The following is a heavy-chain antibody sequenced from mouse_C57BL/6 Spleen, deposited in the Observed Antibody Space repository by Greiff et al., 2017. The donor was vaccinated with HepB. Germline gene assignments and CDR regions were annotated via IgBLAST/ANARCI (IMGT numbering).Heavy chain of an antibody. CDR3: ARDGIYYDYDGFAY. D-gene: IGHD2-4*01. CDR1: GFTFSSYA. J-gene: IGHJ3*01. Sequence: EVQVVESGGGLVKPGGSLKLSCAASGFTFSSYAMSWVRQTPEKRLEWVATISDGGSYTYSPDNVKGRFTISRDNAKNNLYLQMSHLKSEDTAMYYGARDGIYYDYDGFAYWGQGTLVTVSA. V-gene: IGHV5-4*01. CDR2: ISDGGSYT.